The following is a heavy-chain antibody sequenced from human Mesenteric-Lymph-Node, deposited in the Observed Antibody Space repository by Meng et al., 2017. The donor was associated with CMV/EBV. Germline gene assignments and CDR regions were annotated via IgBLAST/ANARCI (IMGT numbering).Heavy chain of an antibody. V-gene: IGHV4-39*01. Sequence: SGGSISSSSYSWGWIRQPPGKGLEWIGSIYHSGSPYYNPSFKSRVTISVDTSKNQFSLKLTSVTAADTAVYYCARHGKGELGDLDYWGQGTLVTVSS. CDR1: GGSISSSSYS. CDR3: ARHGKGELGDLDY. CDR2: IYHSGSP. J-gene: IGHJ4*02. D-gene: IGHD7-27*01.